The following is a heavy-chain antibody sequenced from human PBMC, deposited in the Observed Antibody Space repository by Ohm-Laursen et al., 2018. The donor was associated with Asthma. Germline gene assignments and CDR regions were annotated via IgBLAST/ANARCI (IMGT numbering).Heavy chain of an antibody. J-gene: IGHJ4*02. D-gene: IGHD1-26*01. CDR3: ARDFNWSYDY. V-gene: IGHV4-34*01. CDR2: INHSGST. Sequence: PSQTLSLTCAVYGGSFSGYYWSWIRQPPGKGLEWIGEINHSGSTNYNPSLKSRVTISVDTSKNQFSLKLSSVTAEDTAVYYCARDFNWSYDYWGQGTLVTVSS. CDR1: GGSFSGYY.